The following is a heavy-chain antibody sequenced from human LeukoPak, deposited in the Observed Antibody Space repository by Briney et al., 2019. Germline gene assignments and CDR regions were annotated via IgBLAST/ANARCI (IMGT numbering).Heavy chain of an antibody. CDR2: IYYSGRT. CDR1: GGSISDYY. CDR3: ARDFRGSVDAFDI. V-gene: IGHV4-59*01. J-gene: IGHJ3*02. Sequence: SQTLSLTCTVSGGSISDYYWNWMRQPPGKGLEWIGYIYYSGRTNYNPSLKSRVSISVDTSKNQFSLKLSSVTAADTAVYYCARDFRGSVDAFDIWGQGTMVAVSS.